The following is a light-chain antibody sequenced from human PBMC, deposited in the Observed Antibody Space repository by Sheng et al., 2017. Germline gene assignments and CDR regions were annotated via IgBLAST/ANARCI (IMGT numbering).Light chain of an antibody. CDR1: QSVGID. J-gene: IGKJ2*03. CDR3: QHYENWPYS. Sequence: EIVMTQSPATLSVSPGERATLSCRASQSVGIDLAWYQQNLARLPGSSSMVHPTRPTGIPARFSGSGSGTEFTLTISSLQSEDFAVYYCQHYENWPYSFGQGTKLEIK. CDR2: VHP. V-gene: IGKV3-15*01.